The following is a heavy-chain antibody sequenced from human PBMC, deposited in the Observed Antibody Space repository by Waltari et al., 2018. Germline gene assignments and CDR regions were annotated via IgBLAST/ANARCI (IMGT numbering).Heavy chain of an antibody. CDR3: ARRSSGWYGKDYYYGLDV. CDR1: GGTFSGYY. CDR2: IKHSGGT. D-gene: IGHD6-19*01. J-gene: IGHJ6*02. Sequence: QVQLQQWGAGLVKPSETLSLTCAVSGGTFSGYYWTWIRQSPGKGREWIGEIKHSGGTNYSPSLKSRFSISVDTPKRQVSWKLTSATAADTAVYFCARRSSGWYGKDYYYGLDVWGRGTTVAVSS. V-gene: IGHV4-34*02.